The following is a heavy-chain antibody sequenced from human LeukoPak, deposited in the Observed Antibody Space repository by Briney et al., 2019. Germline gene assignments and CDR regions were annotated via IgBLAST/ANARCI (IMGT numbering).Heavy chain of an antibody. Sequence: GASVKVSCKASGGTFSSYAISWVRQAPGQGLEWMGRIIPILGIANYAQKFQGRVTITADKSTSTAYMELSSLRSEDTAVYYCATSPWGPYGSGSSYVFDYWGQGTLVTVSS. CDR3: ATSPWGPYGSGSSYVFDY. J-gene: IGHJ4*02. V-gene: IGHV1-69*04. D-gene: IGHD3-10*01. CDR2: IIPILGIA. CDR1: GGTFSSYA.